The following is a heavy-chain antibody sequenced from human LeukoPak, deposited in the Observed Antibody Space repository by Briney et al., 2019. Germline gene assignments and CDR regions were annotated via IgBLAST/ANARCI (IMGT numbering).Heavy chain of an antibody. CDR2: IYYSGTT. CDR1: GGSLSSGDYY. D-gene: IGHD3-3*01. Sequence: PSQTLSLTCPVSGGSLSSGDYYWSWLRQPPGKGLEWIGYIYYSGTTYDNPSLKSRVTISVDTSKNQFSLKLSSVTAADTAVYYCASITIFGEYFDYWGQGTLVTVSS. J-gene: IGHJ4*02. V-gene: IGHV4-30-4*08. CDR3: ASITIFGEYFDY.